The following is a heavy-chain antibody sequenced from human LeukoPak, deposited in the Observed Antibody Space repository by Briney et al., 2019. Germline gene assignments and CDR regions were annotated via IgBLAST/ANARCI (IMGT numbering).Heavy chain of an antibody. D-gene: IGHD4-17*01. J-gene: IGHJ4*02. V-gene: IGHV1-2*02. CDR2: INTNSGGT. CDR3: ASVRDPTTVTTYSPYDY. CDR1: GYTFTDYC. Sequence: ASVKVSCKASGYTFTDYCMHWVRQAPGQGLEWMGWINTNSGGTNYAQKFQGRVTMTRDTSISTAYMELSRLRSDDTAVYYCASVRDPTTVTTYSPYDYWGQGTLVTVSS.